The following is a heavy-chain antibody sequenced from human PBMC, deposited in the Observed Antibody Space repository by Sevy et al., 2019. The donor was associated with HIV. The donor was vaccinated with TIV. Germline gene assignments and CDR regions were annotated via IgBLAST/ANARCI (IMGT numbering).Heavy chain of an antibody. CDR2: ISSSSSYI. CDR3: ARDEQWLVPSFDI. D-gene: IGHD6-19*01. Sequence: GSLRLSCAASGFTFSSYSMNWVRQAPGKGLEWVSSISSSSSYIYYADSVKGRFTISRDNAKNSLYLQMNSLRAEDTAVYYCARDEQWLVPSFDIWGQGTMVTVSS. CDR1: GFTFSSYS. V-gene: IGHV3-21*01. J-gene: IGHJ3*02.